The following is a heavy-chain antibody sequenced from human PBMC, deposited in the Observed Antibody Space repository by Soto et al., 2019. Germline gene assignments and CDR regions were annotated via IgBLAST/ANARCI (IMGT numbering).Heavy chain of an antibody. D-gene: IGHD3-10*01. V-gene: IGHV3-7*01. CDR2: IKQDGSEK. CDR1: GFTFSSYW. Sequence: RRLSCAASGFTFSSYWMSWVRQAPGKGLEWVANIKQDGSEKYYVDSVKGRFTISRDNAKNSLYLQMNSLRAEDTAVYYCARDHDHGSGSPLDYWGQGTLVTVSS. CDR3: ARDHDHGSGSPLDY. J-gene: IGHJ4*02.